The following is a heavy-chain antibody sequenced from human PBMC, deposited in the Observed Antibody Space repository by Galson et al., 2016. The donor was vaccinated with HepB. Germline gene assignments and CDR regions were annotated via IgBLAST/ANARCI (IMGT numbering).Heavy chain of an antibody. D-gene: IGHD5-24*01. J-gene: IGHJ4*02. V-gene: IGHV3-11*04. Sequence: SLRLSCASSGFPFTDSYMSCIRQAPGRELEWVSYISSIGSAKFYADSVKGRFTISRDNAKNSLYLQMNSLGAEDTAIYYCANRDGYNYGFDYWGQGTLVTVSS. CDR3: ANRDGYNYGFDY. CDR2: ISSIGSAK. CDR1: GFPFTDSY.